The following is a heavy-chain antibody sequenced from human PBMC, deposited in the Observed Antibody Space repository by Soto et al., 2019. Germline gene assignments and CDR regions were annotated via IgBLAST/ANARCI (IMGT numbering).Heavy chain of an antibody. V-gene: IGHV3-33*01. D-gene: IGHD3-3*01. Sequence: GGSLRLSCAASGFTFSSYGMHWVRQAPGKGLEWVAVIWYDGSNKYYADSVKGRFTISRDNSKNTLYLQMNSLRAEDTAVYYCARDRSLRFLEWLFSESHFDYWGQGTLVTVSS. CDR2: IWYDGSNK. CDR3: ARDRSLRFLEWLFSESHFDY. CDR1: GFTFSSYG. J-gene: IGHJ4*02.